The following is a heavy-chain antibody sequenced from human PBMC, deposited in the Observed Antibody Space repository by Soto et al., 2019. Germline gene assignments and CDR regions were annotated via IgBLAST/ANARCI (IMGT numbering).Heavy chain of an antibody. V-gene: IGHV2-5*02. J-gene: IGHJ4*02. D-gene: IGHD4-4*01. Sequence: QITLKESGPTLVKPTQTLTLTCAFSGFSLSTSGEGVGWIRQPPGKALERLAVIYWDDTKHYSPSLKSRLTITKDTSKNQVVLTLTNMHPWDTATYCWTHKGYSNSTIDYGGQGTLVTVAS. CDR3: THKGYSNSTIDY. CDR2: IYWDDTK. CDR1: GFSLSTSGEG.